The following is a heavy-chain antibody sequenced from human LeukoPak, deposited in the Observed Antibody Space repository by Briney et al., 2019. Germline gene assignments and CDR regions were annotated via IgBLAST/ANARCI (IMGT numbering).Heavy chain of an antibody. Sequence: PGGSLRLSCAASGFTFSSYAMSWVRQAPGKGLEWVSAISGSGGSTYYADSVKGRFTISRDNSKNTLYLQMNSLRAEDTAVYYCAKEPLNYYYDSSGYYSFWGQGTLVTVSS. CDR1: GFTFSSYA. V-gene: IGHV3-23*01. CDR2: ISGSGGST. D-gene: IGHD3-22*01. J-gene: IGHJ4*02. CDR3: AKEPLNYYYDSSGYYSF.